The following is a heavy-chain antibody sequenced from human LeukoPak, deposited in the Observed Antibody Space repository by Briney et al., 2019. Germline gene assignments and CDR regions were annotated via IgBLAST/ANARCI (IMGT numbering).Heavy chain of an antibody. CDR1: GDSVSSNSAV. Sequence: SQTLSLTCGISGDSVSSNSAVWNWIRQSPSRGFEWLGRTYYRSKWYYDYAVSLKSRISINPDTPKNQFSLHLTSVTPEDTAVYYCGREAVPGWSDHWGQGTLVTVSS. CDR2: TYYRSKWYY. D-gene: IGHD6-19*01. V-gene: IGHV6-1*01. CDR3: GREAVPGWSDH. J-gene: IGHJ4*02.